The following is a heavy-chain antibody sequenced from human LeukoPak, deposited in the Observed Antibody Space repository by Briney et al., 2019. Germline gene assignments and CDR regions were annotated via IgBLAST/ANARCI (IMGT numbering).Heavy chain of an antibody. CDR1: GETFSSYA. V-gene: IGHV1-69*13. CDR3: AVWFGELSPFDY. D-gene: IGHD3-10*01. CDR2: IIPIFGTA. Sequence: SVKVSCKASGETFSSYAISWVRQAPGQGLEWMGGIIPIFGTANYAQKFQGRVTITADESTSTAYMELSSLRSEDTAVYYCAVWFGELSPFDYWGRGTLVTVSS. J-gene: IGHJ4*02.